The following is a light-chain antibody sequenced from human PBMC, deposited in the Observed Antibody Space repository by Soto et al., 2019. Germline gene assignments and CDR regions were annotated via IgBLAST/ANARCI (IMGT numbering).Light chain of an antibody. CDR3: QQYDSVPLYT. CDR2: DAS. CDR1: QGVSSH. V-gene: IGKV1-33*01. J-gene: IGKJ2*01. Sequence: IQLTQFPSSLSASVGDRVTITCRASQGVSSHLAWHQQRPGKAPNLLIYDASNLETGVPSRFSGSGSGTDFTFTISSLQPEDVATYYCQQYDSVPLYTFGQGTKLEIK.